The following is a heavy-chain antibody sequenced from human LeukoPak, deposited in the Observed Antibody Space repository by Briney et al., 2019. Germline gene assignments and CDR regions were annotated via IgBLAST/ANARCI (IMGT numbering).Heavy chain of an antibody. J-gene: IGHJ4*02. D-gene: IGHD3-22*01. CDR1: GYTFTGYY. Sequence: ASVKVSCKASGYTFTGYYMHWVRPAPGQGLEWMGWINPNSGGTNYAQKFQGRVTMTRDTSISTAYMELSRLRSDDTAVYYCATYYYDSSGYVFDYWGQGTLVTVSS. CDR3: ATYYYDSSGYVFDY. V-gene: IGHV1-2*02. CDR2: INPNSGGT.